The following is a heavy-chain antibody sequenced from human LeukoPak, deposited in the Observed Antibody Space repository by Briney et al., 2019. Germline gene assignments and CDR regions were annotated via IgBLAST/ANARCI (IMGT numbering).Heavy chain of an antibody. CDR3: ARSLVVITISGAFDI. V-gene: IGHV3-53*01. J-gene: IGHJ3*02. CDR2: IYSGGST. D-gene: IGHD3-22*01. CDR1: GFTVSSNY. Sequence: TGGSLRLSCAASGFTVSSNYMSWVRQAPGKGLEWVSVIYSGGSTYYADSVKGRFTISRDNSKNTLYLQMNSLRAEDTAVYYCARSLVVITISGAFDIWGQGTMVTVSS.